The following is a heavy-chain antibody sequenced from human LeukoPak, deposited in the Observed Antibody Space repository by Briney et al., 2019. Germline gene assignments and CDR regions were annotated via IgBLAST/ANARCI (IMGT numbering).Heavy chain of an antibody. CDR1: GGSFSGYY. Sequence: PSETLSLTCAVYGGSFSGYYWGWIRQPPGKGLEWIGEINHSGSTNYNPSLKSRVTISVDTSKNQFSLKLSSVTAADTAVYYCARGNFRMIVRLNPYYFDYWGQGTLVTVSS. D-gene: IGHD3-22*01. CDR3: ARGNFRMIVRLNPYYFDY. CDR2: INHSGST. V-gene: IGHV4-34*01. J-gene: IGHJ4*02.